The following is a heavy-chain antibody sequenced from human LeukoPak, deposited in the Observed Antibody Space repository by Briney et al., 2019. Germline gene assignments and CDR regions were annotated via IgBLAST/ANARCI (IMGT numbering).Heavy chain of an antibody. J-gene: IGHJ4*02. CDR1: GFTFSSYA. CDR3: ARDPGYSSSWKRIDY. V-gene: IGHV3-30-3*01. D-gene: IGHD6-13*01. CDR2: ISYDGSSK. Sequence: GGSLRLSCAASGFTFSSYAMHWVRQAPGKGLEWVAVISYDGSSKYYTDSVKARFTISRVNSKNTLYLQMNSLRAEDTAVYYCARDPGYSSSWKRIDYWGQGTLVTVSS.